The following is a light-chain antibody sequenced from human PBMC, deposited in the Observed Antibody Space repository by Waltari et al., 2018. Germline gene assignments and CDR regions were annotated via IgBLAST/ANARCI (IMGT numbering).Light chain of an antibody. J-gene: IGKJ2*01. V-gene: IGKV3-15*01. CDR3: QQYNKWPPYT. CDR1: QSVGSA. Sequence: EIVMTQSQATLSVSPGERATLSCRASQSVGSALAWYQQKPGQAPSLLIYGASTRVTGVPARFSGSGSGTEFTLTISSLQSEDFAVYYCQQYNKWPPYTFGQGTKLEIK. CDR2: GAS.